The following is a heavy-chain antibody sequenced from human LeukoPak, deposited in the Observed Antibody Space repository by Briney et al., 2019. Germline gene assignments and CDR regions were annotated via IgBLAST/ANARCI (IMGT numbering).Heavy chain of an antibody. D-gene: IGHD3-3*01. J-gene: IGHJ4*02. CDR2: ISAYNGNT. V-gene: IGHV1-18*01. CDR1: GYTFTSYG. Sequence: ASVKVSCKASGYTFTSYGISWVRQAPGQGLEWMGWISAYNGNTNYAQKFQGRLTMTTDTSTSTAYMELTSLRSNDTAVYYCAKCVSAYWSENWGQGTLVTVS. CDR3: AKCVSAYWSEN.